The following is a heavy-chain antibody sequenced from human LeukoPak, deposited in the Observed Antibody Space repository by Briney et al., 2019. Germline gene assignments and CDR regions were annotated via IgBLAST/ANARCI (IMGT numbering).Heavy chain of an antibody. CDR1: GYTFTSYD. V-gene: IGHV1-8*03. D-gene: IGHD1-26*01. CDR3: ASRGGNYVDYYYMDV. Sequence: ASVKVSCKASGYTFTSYDINWVRQATGQGLEWMGWMNPNSGNTGYAQKFQGRVTITRNTSISTAYMEPSSLRSEDTAVYYCASRGGNYVDYYYMDVWGKGTTVTVSS. CDR2: MNPNSGNT. J-gene: IGHJ6*03.